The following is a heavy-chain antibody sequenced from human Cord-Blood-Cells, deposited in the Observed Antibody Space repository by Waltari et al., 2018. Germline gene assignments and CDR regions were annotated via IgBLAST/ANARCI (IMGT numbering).Heavy chain of an antibody. CDR3: AREGAGTHAFDI. CDR2: IIPIFGTA. D-gene: IGHD6-19*01. V-gene: IGHV1-69*01. Sequence: QVQLVQSGAEVKKTGSSVKVSCKASGGTFSSYAISWVRQAPGQGSEWMGWIIPIFGTANYAQKCQGRVTITADESTSTAYMELSSLRSEDTAVYYCAREGAGTHAFDIWGQGTWSPSLQ. CDR1: GGTFSSYA. J-gene: IGHJ3*02.